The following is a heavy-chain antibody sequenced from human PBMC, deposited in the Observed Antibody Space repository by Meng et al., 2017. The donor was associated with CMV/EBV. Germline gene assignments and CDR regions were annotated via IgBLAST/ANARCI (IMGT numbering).Heavy chain of an antibody. V-gene: IGHV3-74*01. Sequence: GGSLRLSCAASGFTFSSYWMHWVRQAPGKGLVWVSRINSDGSSTSYADSVKGRFTISRDNAKNSLYLQMNSLRAEDTAVYYCARVRGSYSLDYWGQGTLVTVSS. CDR3: ARVRGSYSLDY. CDR1: GFTFSSYW. J-gene: IGHJ4*02. D-gene: IGHD1-26*01. CDR2: INSDGSST.